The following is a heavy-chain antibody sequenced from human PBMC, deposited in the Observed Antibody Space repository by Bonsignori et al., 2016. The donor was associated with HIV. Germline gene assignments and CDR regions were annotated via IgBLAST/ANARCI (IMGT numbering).Heavy chain of an antibody. V-gene: IGHV1-69*01. J-gene: IGHJ4*02. CDR2: IIPIFGTA. Sequence: WVRQAPGQGLEWMGGIIPIFGTANYAQKFQGRVTITADESTSTAYMELSSLRSEDTAVYYCARANIVRGIREFDYWGQGTLVTVSS. D-gene: IGHD3-10*01. CDR3: ARANIVRGIREFDY.